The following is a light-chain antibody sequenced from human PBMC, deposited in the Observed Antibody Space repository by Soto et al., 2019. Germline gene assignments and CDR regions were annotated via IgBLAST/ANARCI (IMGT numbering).Light chain of an antibody. Sequence: EIVFTQSPGTLSLSPGERATLSCRASQSVSNNLAWYQQKPGQAPRLLIYGASSRATGIPDRFSGIGSGTDFTLTISRLEPEDFAVYYCQQYGSSPVTFGQGTKVDIK. CDR2: GAS. J-gene: IGKJ1*01. CDR1: QSVSNN. V-gene: IGKV3-20*01. CDR3: QQYGSSPVT.